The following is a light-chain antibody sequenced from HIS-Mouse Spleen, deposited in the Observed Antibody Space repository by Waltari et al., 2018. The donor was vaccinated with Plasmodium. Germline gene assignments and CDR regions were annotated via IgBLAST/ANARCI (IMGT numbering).Light chain of an antibody. CDR3: QQYNNWPRGT. CDR1: QSVSSN. Sequence: EIVMTQSPATLSVSPGERATLSCRASQSVSSNLAWYQQKPVQAPRLRIYGASTRATGIPARFSGSGSGTEFTLTISSMQSEDFAVYYCQQYNNWPRGTFGQGTKVEIK. CDR2: GAS. J-gene: IGKJ1*01. V-gene: IGKV3-15*01.